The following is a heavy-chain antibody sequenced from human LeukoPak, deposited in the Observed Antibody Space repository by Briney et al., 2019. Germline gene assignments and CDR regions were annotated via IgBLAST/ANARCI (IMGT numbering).Heavy chain of an antibody. J-gene: IGHJ4*02. V-gene: IGHV4-4*07. CDR1: GGSISSYY. Sequence: SETLSLTCTVSGGSISSYYWSWIRQPAGKGLVWIGHIYNSGSTNYNPSLKGRVTMSVATSKNQFSLHLSSVTAADTAVYYCARSAFLVTAPGLYYFDYWGQGTLVAVSS. D-gene: IGHD6-13*01. CDR3: ARSAFLVTAPGLYYFDY. CDR2: IYNSGST.